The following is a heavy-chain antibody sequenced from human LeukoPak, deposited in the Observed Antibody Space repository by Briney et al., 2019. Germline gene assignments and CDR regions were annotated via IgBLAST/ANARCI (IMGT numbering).Heavy chain of an antibody. CDR3: ARYLGRVWSGGHDY. J-gene: IGHJ4*02. D-gene: IGHD3-3*01. CDR2: INHSGST. CDR1: GGSFSGYY. V-gene: IGHV4-34*01. Sequence: PSETLSLTCAVYGGSFSGYYWSWIRQPPGKGLEWIGEINHSGSTNYNPSLKSRVTISVDTSKNQFSLKLSSVTAPDTAVYYCARYLGRVWSGGHDYWGQGTLVTVSS.